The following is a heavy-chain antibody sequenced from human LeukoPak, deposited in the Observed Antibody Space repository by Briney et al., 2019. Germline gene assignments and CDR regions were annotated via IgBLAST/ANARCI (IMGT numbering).Heavy chain of an antibody. CDR2: INPNSGGT. V-gene: IGHV1-2*02. Sequence: ASVKVSCKASGYTFTGYYMHWVRQAPGQGLEWMGWINPNSGGTNYAQKFQGRVTMPRDTSISTAYMELSRLRSDDTAVYYCARDKARVVVAADYWGQGTLVTVSS. CDR3: ARDKARVVVAADY. J-gene: IGHJ4*02. D-gene: IGHD2-15*01. CDR1: GYTFTGYY.